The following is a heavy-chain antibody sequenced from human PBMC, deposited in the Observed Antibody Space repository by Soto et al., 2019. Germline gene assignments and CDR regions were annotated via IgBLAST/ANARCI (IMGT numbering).Heavy chain of an antibody. CDR1: GFTFSSYA. J-gene: IGHJ6*02. Sequence: QVQLVESGGGVVQPGRSLRLSCAASGFTFSSYAMHWVRQAPGKGLEWVAVISYDGSNKYYADSVKGRFTISRDNSKNTLYLQMSSLRAEDTAVYYCARDFRKAHYYYGMDVWGQGTTVTVSS. CDR2: ISYDGSNK. V-gene: IGHV3-30-3*01. CDR3: ARDFRKAHYYYGMDV.